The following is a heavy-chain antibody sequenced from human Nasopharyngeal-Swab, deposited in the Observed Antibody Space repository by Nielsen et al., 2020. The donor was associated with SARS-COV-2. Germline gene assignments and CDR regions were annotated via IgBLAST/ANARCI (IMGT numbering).Heavy chain of an antibody. CDR2: ISYDGSNK. CDR1: GFTFSSYA. Sequence: GGSLRLSCAASGFTFSSYAMHWVRQAPGKGLEWVAVISYDGSNKYYADSAKGRFTISRDSSKNTLYLQMNSLRAEDTAVYYCARVDSSSWYGVDYWGQGTLVTVSS. V-gene: IGHV3-30-3*01. CDR3: ARVDSSSWYGVDY. J-gene: IGHJ4*02. D-gene: IGHD6-13*01.